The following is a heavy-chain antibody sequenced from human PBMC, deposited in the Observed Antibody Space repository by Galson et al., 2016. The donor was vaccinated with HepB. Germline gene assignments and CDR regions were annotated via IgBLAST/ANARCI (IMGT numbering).Heavy chain of an antibody. J-gene: IGHJ3*01. Sequence: SLRLSCAASGFSFSDNWMHWVRQAPGKGLQWVSRISGDGTNTFYADSVKGRFTISRDNARSTVYMQMDSLTVEDTAVYYCASKVARRSIGVFGVWGQGTMVTVSS. V-gene: IGHV3-74*01. CDR2: ISGDGTNT. CDR3: ASKVARRSIGVFGV. D-gene: IGHD6-25*01. CDR1: GFSFSDNW.